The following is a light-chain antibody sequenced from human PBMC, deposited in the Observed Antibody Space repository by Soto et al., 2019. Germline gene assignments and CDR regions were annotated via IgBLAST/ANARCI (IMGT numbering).Light chain of an antibody. J-gene: IGKJ1*01. CDR1: QSIDSGY. CDR2: GPS. CDR3: QQYGSSTWT. V-gene: IGKV3-20*01. Sequence: SVLTQAPGTLSLSPGEGATLYCGPSQSIDSGYLAWYQHKPGQAPRLLIYGPSTRATGIPGRFSGSGSGRDFTLTITRLEPEDCAVYYCQQYGSSTWTFGQGTKVDIK.